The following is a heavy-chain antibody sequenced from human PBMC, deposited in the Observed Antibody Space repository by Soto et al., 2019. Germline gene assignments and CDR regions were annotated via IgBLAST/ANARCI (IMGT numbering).Heavy chain of an antibody. V-gene: IGHV4-31*03. J-gene: IGHJ3*02. D-gene: IGHD3-9*01. Sequence: PSETLSLTCTVSGGSISSGGYYWTWIRQHPGKGLEYIGYIYYSGTFYNPSLRSRVTISLDTSKNQFSLKLSSVTAADTAVYYCARDRLVSYDTRGGGYAFDIWGKGTMVTVSS. CDR2: IYYSGT. CDR1: GGSISSGGYY. CDR3: ARDRLVSYDTRGGGYAFDI.